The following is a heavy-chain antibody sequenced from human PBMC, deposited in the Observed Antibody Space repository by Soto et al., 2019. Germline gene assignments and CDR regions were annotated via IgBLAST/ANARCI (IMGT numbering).Heavy chain of an antibody. CDR2: IYPGDSDT. CDR1: GYSFTTYW. V-gene: IGHV5-51*01. Sequence: GESLKISCKGSGYSFTTYWIGWVRQTPGKGLEWMGIIYPGDSDTKHNPSFQGQVTISADRSISTAYLQWSSLEASDTAIYYCARHSAAMITGIDFWGQGTRVTVSS. CDR3: ARHSAAMITGIDF. D-gene: IGHD5-18*01. J-gene: IGHJ4*02.